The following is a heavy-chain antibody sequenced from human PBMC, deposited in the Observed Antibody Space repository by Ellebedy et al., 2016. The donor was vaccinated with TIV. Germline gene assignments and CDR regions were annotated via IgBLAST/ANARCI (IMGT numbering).Heavy chain of an antibody. J-gene: IGHJ1*01. V-gene: IGHV3-30*03. CDR1: GFTFSTYG. CDR3: TRGVVVTTSYSQY. D-gene: IGHD2-21*02. Sequence: GGSLRLSCAASGFTFSTYGMHWVRQAPGKGLEWVAVISYDGRNEYYADSVRGRFTISRDNSNKTLYLHMNSLRAEDTALYYCTRGVVVTTSYSQYWGQGTLVTVSS. CDR2: ISYDGRNE.